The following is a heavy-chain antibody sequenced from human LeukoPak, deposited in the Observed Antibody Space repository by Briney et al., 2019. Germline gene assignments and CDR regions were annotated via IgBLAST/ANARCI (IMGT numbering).Heavy chain of an antibody. CDR2: IGSDSGGI. Sequence: GGSLRLSCAASGFTFSSFAMIWVRQAPGKGLEWVSVIGSDSGGIVYADSVKGRFTISRDNSNNTLYLQMNSLRADDTAVYYCAKYRTTNAPPRNFDYWGQGTLVTVSS. CDR1: GFTFSSFA. J-gene: IGHJ4*02. CDR3: AKYRTTNAPPRNFDY. D-gene: IGHD1-14*01. V-gene: IGHV3-23*01.